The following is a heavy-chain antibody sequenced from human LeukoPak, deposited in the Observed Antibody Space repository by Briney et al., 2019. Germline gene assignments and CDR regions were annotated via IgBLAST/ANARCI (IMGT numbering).Heavy chain of an antibody. D-gene: IGHD3-3*01. CDR1: GFTFSSYS. CDR3: ARFMTYYDFWSGMGGAHDAFDI. CDR2: ISSSSSYI. Sequence: GGSLRLSCAASGFTFSSYSMNWVRQAPGKGLEWVSSISSSSSYIYYADSVKGRFTISRDNAKNSLYLQMNSLRAEDTAVYYCARFMTYYDFWSGMGGAHDAFDIWGQGTMVTVSS. J-gene: IGHJ3*02. V-gene: IGHV3-21*01.